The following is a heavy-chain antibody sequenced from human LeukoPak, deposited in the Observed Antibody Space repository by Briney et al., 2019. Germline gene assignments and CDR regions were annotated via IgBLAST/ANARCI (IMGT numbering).Heavy chain of an antibody. D-gene: IGHD5-18*01. CDR1: GFTFSSYW. Sequence: PGGSLRLSCAASGFTFSSYWMTWVRQAPGKGLEWVANIKQDGSETYYVDSVKGRFTISRDNAKNSLYLQMNSLRAEDTAVYYCAREYATAMAAYYYYYMDVWGKGTTVTVSS. CDR2: IKQDGSET. CDR3: AREYATAMAAYYYYYMDV. J-gene: IGHJ6*03. V-gene: IGHV3-7*01.